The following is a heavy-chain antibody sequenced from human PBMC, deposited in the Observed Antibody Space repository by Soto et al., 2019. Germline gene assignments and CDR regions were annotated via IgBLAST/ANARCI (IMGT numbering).Heavy chain of an antibody. CDR1: GFTLKNFA. V-gene: IGHV3-23*01. D-gene: IGHD3-10*01. CDR3: AKDAVAYNGEWDWFDL. J-gene: IGHJ5*02. Sequence: EVQLLESGGGLVQPGASLRLSCAASGFTLKNFAVSWVRQAPGKGMEWVSAIGGSGSSATYADSVKGRFTVSRDDSKSTLYIQMSGLRVDDTALYYCAKDAVAYNGEWDWFDLWGQGTLVTVSS. CDR2: IGGSGSSA.